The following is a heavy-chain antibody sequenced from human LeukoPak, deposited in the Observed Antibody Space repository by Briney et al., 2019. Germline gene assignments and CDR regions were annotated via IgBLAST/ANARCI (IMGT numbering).Heavy chain of an antibody. CDR1: GGFISSNY. Sequence: SETLSLTCTVSGGFISSNYWSWIRQPPGKGLEWIGYLYYSGRTNYNSSLMSRVTISVDTSKNQFSLNLTSVTAADTAVYYCARHLRGYDYLHWGQGTPVTVSS. D-gene: IGHD5-12*01. CDR2: LYYSGRT. J-gene: IGHJ4*02. CDR3: ARHLRGYDYLH. V-gene: IGHV4-59*08.